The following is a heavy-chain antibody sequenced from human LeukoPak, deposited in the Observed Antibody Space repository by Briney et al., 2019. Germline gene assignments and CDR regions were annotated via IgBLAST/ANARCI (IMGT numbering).Heavy chain of an antibody. CDR1: GVSINTHY. CDR3: ARAGYNWNYGRYYYYYMDV. CDR2: IYYTGTT. D-gene: IGHD1-7*01. Sequence: SETLSLTCTVSGVSINTHYWSWIRQPPGKGLEWIGHIYYTGTTNYNPSLKNRLTISVDRSKNHFSLKLRSVTKADTAVYYCARAGYNWNYGRYYYYYMDVWGKGTTVTVSS. V-gene: IGHV4-59*11. J-gene: IGHJ6*03.